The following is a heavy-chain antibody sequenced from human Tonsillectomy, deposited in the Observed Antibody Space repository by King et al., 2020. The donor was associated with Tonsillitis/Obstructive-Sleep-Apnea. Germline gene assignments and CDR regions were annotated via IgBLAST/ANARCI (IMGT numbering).Heavy chain of an antibody. D-gene: IGHD2-2*02. J-gene: IGHJ6*03. CDR2: CKHNSGGT. CDR1: GYTFTCYY. Sequence: GQLVQSGAEVKKPGASVKVSCKASGYTFTCYYMHCVRQAPGQGLEWMGWCKHNSGGTTYAQKFQGWVTMTTDTSISTAYMERSRLRSDDTAVYYCASEMVPAAIGESDYYYYYMDVWGKGTTVTVSS. V-gene: IGHV1-2*04. CDR3: ASEMVPAAIGESDYYYYYMDV.